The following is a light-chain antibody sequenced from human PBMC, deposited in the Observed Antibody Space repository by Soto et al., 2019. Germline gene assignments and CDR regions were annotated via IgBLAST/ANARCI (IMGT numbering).Light chain of an antibody. Sequence: QAVVTQPPSASGTPGQRVTISCSGNNSNIGNNYVYWYHQLPGTAPKLLIYRTNLRPSGVPDRFSGSRSGTSASLAISGLRSEDEGDYYCAAWDDSLTRVFGGGTKVTVL. CDR3: AAWDDSLTRV. V-gene: IGLV1-47*01. CDR2: RTN. CDR1: NSNIGNNY. J-gene: IGLJ2*01.